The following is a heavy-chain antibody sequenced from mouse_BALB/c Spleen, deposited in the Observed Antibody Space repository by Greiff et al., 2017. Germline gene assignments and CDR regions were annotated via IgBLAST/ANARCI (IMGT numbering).Heavy chain of an antibody. V-gene: IGHV1-54*01. CDR2: INPGSGGT. CDR1: GYAFTNYL. J-gene: IGHJ2*01. Sequence: QVQLKESGAELVRPGTSVKVSCKASGYAFTNYLIEWVKQRPGQGLEWIGVINPGSGGTNYNEKFKGKATLTADKSSSTAYMQLSSLTSDDSAVYFCARRGYGIYYFDYWGQGTTLTVSS. CDR3: ARRGYGIYYFDY. D-gene: IGHD2-10*02.